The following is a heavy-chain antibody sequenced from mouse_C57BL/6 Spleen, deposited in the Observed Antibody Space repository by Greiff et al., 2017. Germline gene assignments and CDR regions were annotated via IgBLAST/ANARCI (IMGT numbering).Heavy chain of an antibody. CDR2: IYPRDGST. Sequence: QVQLQQSDAELVKPGASVKISCKVSGYTFTDHTIHWMKQRPEQGLEWIGYIYPRDGSTKYNEKFKGKATLTADKSSSTAYMQLNSLTSEDSAVYFCARYGIYYYGSSLSRYFDVWGTGTTVTVSS. J-gene: IGHJ1*03. CDR3: ARYGIYYYGSSLSRYFDV. V-gene: IGHV1-78*01. D-gene: IGHD1-1*01. CDR1: GYTFTDHT.